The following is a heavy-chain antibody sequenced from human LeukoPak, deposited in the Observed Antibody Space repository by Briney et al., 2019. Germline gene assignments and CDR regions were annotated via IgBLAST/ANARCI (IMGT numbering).Heavy chain of an antibody. Sequence: SETLSLTCTVSGASIRSSSYYWGWIRQPPGKGLEWIGSIYYSGNSYYNPSLKSRVTISVDTSKNQFSLKLSSVTAADTAVYYCARGPGPGVAAAGTKNWFDPWGQGILVTVSS. CDR3: ARGPGPGVAAAGTKNWFDP. J-gene: IGHJ5*02. D-gene: IGHD6-13*01. CDR1: GASIRSSSYY. CDR2: IYYSGNS. V-gene: IGHV4-39*07.